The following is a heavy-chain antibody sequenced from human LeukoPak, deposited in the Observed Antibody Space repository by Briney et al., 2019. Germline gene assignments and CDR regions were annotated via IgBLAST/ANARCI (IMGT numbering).Heavy chain of an antibody. D-gene: IGHD1-1*01. V-gene: IGHV1-2*02. Sequence: ASVKVSCKASGYTFTGYYMHWVRQAPGQGLGWMGWINPNSGGTNYAQKFQGRVTMTRDTSISTAYMELSRLRSDDTAVYYCAKNLERDYYYGMDVWGQGTTVTVSS. J-gene: IGHJ6*02. CDR3: AKNLERDYYYGMDV. CDR2: INPNSGGT. CDR1: GYTFTGYY.